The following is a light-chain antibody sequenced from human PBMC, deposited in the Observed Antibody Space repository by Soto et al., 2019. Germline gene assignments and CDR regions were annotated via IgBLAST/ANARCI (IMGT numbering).Light chain of an antibody. J-gene: IGKJ4*01. Sequence: DIQMTQSPSSLSESIGDIITITCRASQSISTYLNWYQQKPGQAPKLLIYGATTLQNGVPSRFSGSGSATDYTLTIGGLRAEDFATYYCQQSFITPPLTCGGGTKVEMK. CDR1: QSISTY. CDR3: QQSFITPPLT. CDR2: GAT. V-gene: IGKV1-39*01.